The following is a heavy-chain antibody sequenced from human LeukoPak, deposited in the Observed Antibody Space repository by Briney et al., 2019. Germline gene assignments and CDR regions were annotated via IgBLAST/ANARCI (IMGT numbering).Heavy chain of an antibody. CDR1: GYTFTSYG. CDR3: ARDRVTYYYDSSGYLWLGDS. V-gene: IGHV1-18*01. Sequence: ASVKVSCKASGYTFTSYGISWVRQAPGQGLEWMGWISAYNGNTNYAQKLQGRVTMTTDTSTSTAYMELRSLRSDDTAVYYCARDRVTYYYDSSGYLWLGDSWGQGTLVTVSS. D-gene: IGHD3-22*01. CDR2: ISAYNGNT. J-gene: IGHJ4*02.